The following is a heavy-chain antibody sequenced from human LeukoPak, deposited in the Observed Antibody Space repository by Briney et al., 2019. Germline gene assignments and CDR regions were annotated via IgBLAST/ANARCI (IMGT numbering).Heavy chain of an antibody. CDR2: IYYSGST. CDR1: GGSISGYY. Sequence: SETLSLTCTVSGGSISGYYWSWIRQPPGKGLEWIGYIYYSGSTNYNPSLNSRVTMSVDTSKNQFSLRLTSVTAADTAVYYCARQSLGYYYYYMDVWGKGTTVTVSS. V-gene: IGHV4-59*08. CDR3: ARQSLGYYYYYMDV. J-gene: IGHJ6*03.